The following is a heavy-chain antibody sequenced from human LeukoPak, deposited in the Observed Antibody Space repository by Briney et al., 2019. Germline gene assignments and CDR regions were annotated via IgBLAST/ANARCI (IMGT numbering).Heavy chain of an antibody. CDR2: ISSSSSYI. V-gene: IGHV3-21*01. CDR3: ARVTMVRGVIIDWFDP. J-gene: IGHJ5*02. CDR1: GFTFSSYS. Sequence: GRSLRLSCAASGFTFSSYSMNWVRQAPGKGLEWVSSISSSSSYIYYADSVKGRFTISRDNAKNSLYLQMNSLRAEDTAVYYCARVTMVRGVIIDWFDPWGQGTLVTVSS. D-gene: IGHD3-10*01.